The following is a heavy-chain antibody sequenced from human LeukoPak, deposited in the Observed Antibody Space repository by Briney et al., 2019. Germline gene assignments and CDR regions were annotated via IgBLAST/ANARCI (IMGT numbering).Heavy chain of an antibody. CDR1: GASVSSASC. CDR3: ARSRAFNSGAFDP. D-gene: IGHD1-26*01. J-gene: IGHJ5*02. V-gene: IGHV4-61*01. CDR2: IYNGVNT. Sequence: SETLSLTCTVSGASVSSASCWSWIRQPPGKGVEWIAHIYNGVNTNYNPSLKSRVTISVDTSKNQFSLRLNSVTAADTAVYYCARSRAFNSGAFDPWGQGSLVAVSS.